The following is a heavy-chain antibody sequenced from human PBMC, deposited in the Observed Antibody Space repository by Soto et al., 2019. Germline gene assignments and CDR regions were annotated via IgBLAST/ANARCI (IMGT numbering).Heavy chain of an antibody. CDR1: GYSFTSYW. CDR3: ARIKVVATAYYYYGMDV. Sequence: PGESLKISCKGSGYSFTSYWISWVRQMPGKGLEWMGRIDPSDSYTNYSPSFQGHVTISADKSISTAYLQWSSLKASDTAMYYCARIKVVATAYYYYGMDVWGQGTTVTVSS. CDR2: IDPSDSYT. J-gene: IGHJ6*02. D-gene: IGHD6-25*01. V-gene: IGHV5-10-1*01.